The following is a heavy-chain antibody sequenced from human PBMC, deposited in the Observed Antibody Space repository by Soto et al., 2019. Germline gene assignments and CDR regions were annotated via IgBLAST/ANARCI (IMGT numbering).Heavy chain of an antibody. CDR2: IIPIFGTA. CDR1: GGTFSSYA. J-gene: IGHJ6*02. CDR3: ARAGYSSSSFYYYGMDV. Sequence: SVQVSCKASGGTFSSYAISWVRQAPGQGREWMGGIIPIFGTANYAQKFQGRVTITADESTSTAYMELSSLRSEDTAVYYCARAGYSSSSFYYYGMDVWGQGTTVTVSS. V-gene: IGHV1-69*13. D-gene: IGHD6-6*01.